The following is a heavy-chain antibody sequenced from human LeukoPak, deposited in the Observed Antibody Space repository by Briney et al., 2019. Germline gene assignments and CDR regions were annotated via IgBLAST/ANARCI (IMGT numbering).Heavy chain of an antibody. CDR3: ARRYGGYSNFDY. V-gene: IGHV4-59*08. J-gene: IGHJ4*02. Sequence: SETLSLTCTVSGGSISSYYWSWIRQPPGKGLEWIGYIHYTGSTSYNPSLKSRVTISVDTSKNQFSLKLTSVTAADTAVYYRARRYGGYSNFDYWGQGTLVTVSS. D-gene: IGHD5-12*01. CDR2: IHYTGST. CDR1: GGSISSYY.